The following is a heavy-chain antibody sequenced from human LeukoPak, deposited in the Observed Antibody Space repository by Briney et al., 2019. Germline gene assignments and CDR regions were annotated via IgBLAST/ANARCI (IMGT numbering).Heavy chain of an antibody. CDR1: GGSVTTYY. CDR3: ARQGHIAVAFYFDY. V-gene: IGHV4-4*07. J-gene: IGHJ4*02. D-gene: IGHD6-19*01. CDR2: LYTDGST. Sequence: SETLSLTCTVSGGSVTTYYWSWIRQPAGKGLEWIGRLYTDGSTKNNPSLKSRVTMSVDTSKNQFSLKLSSVTAADTAVYYCARQGHIAVAFYFDYWGQGTLVTVSS.